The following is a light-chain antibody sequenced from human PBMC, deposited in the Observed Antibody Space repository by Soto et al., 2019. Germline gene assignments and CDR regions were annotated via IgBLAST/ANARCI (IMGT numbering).Light chain of an antibody. V-gene: IGKV1-5*03. CDR3: QQWSLYSWT. Sequence: DIQMTQSPSTLSASVGDIVTIAFRASQNIGVWLAWYQQKPGKVPSLLIYKTSTLEDGVPSRFSGTGSGTDFTLTIYNLQPDDVATYYCQQWSLYSWTFGQGTRLEIK. CDR1: QNIGVW. CDR2: KTS. J-gene: IGKJ5*01.